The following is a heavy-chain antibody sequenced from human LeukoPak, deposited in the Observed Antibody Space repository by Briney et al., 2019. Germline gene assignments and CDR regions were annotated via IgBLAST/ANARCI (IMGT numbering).Heavy chain of an antibody. Sequence: SDTLSLTCAVSGYSISSSNWWGWVRQPPGEGLEWIAYIYYSGSTYYNPSPKSLVTMSVDTSNNQFSLKLSSVTAVDTAVYYCARSLRGYYFDYWGQGILVTVSS. J-gene: IGHJ4*02. V-gene: IGHV4-28*01. D-gene: IGHD3-16*01. CDR3: ARSLRGYYFDY. CDR1: GYSISSSNW. CDR2: IYYSGST.